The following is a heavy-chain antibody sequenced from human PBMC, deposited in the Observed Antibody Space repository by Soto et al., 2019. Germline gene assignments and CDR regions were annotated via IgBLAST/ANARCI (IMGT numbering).Heavy chain of an antibody. J-gene: IGHJ4*02. CDR2: IYYIGST. D-gene: IGHD2-21*02. CDR3: ARELYSCGGDCPYYMDY. V-gene: IGHV4-59*01. CDR1: GGSMSNYY. Sequence: SETLSLTCTVSGGSMSNYYWSWIRQPPGKGLEWIGYIYYIGSTNYNPSLKSRVTMSVDTSRNQLSLNLTSVTSEDSAVYWCARELYSCGGDCPYYMDYWGQGTLVTVSS.